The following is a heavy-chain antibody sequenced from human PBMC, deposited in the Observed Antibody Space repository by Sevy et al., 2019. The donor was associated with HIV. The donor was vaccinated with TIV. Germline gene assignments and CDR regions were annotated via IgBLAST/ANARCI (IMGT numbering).Heavy chain of an antibody. J-gene: IGHJ4*02. CDR3: AKDPLIVVVTAIPQG. Sequence: GGSLRLSCAASGFTFGSYAMSWVRQAPGKGLEWVSAISGSGGSTYYADSVKGRFTISRDNSKNTLYLQMNSLRAEDTAVYYCAKDPLIVVVTAIPQGWGQGTLVTVSS. V-gene: IGHV3-23*01. CDR2: ISGSGGST. CDR1: GFTFGSYA. D-gene: IGHD2-21*02.